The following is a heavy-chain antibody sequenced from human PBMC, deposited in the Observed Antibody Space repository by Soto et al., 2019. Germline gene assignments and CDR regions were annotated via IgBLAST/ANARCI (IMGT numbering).Heavy chain of an antibody. CDR3: ARDLRDYVAVADSGFDY. CDR1: GYTFTSYG. D-gene: IGHD6-19*01. J-gene: IGHJ4*02. V-gene: IGHV1-18*01. CDR2: ISAYNGNT. Sequence: QVQLVQSGAEVKKPGASVKVSCKASGYTFTSYGISWVRQAPGQGLEWMGWISAYNGNTNYAQKLQGRVTMTTDTSTSTAYMELRSLRSDDTAVYYCARDLRDYVAVADSGFDYWGQGTLVTVSS.